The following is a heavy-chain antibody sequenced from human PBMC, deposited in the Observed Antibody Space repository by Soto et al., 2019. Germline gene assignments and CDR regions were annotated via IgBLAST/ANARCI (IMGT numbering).Heavy chain of an antibody. CDR2: INPANGYT. CDR1: GYKFTNFA. D-gene: IGHD3-3*01. CDR3: ARSPYYDFWSGYQNWFAP. J-gene: IGHJ5*02. Sequence: ASVKVSCKVSGYKFTNFAIHWVRQAPERNLEWMGWINPANGYTKYSQKLQDRVTMTRDTPANTAYLEMKSLTSEDTAVYYCARSPYYDFWSGYQNWFAPWGQGTLVT. V-gene: IGHV1-3*01.